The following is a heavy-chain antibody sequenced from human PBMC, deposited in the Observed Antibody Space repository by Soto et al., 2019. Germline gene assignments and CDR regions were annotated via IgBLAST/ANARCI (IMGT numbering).Heavy chain of an antibody. CDR3: ARVGILRFLEWLPHYYYYYGMDV. D-gene: IGHD3-3*01. J-gene: IGHJ6*02. CDR2: INPNSGNT. V-gene: IGHV1-8*01. CDR1: GYTFTSYD. Sequence: ASVKVSCKASGYTFTSYDINWVRQATGQGLEWMGWINPNSGNTGYAQKFQGRVTMTRNTSISTAYMELSSLRSEDTAVYYCARVGILRFLEWLPHYYYYYGMDVWGQGTTVTVSS.